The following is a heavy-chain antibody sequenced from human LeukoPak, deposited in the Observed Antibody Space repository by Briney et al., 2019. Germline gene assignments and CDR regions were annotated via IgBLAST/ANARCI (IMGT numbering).Heavy chain of an antibody. CDR3: ARDLLNEGNHLDY. Sequence: SETLSLTCTVSGGSVSSGSYYWSWIRQPPGKGLEWIGYIYYSGSTNYNPSLKSRVTISVDTSKNQFSLKLSSVTAADTAVYYCARDLLNEGNHLDYWGQGTLVTVSS. CDR2: IYYSGST. V-gene: IGHV4-61*01. J-gene: IGHJ4*02. D-gene: IGHD4-23*01. CDR1: GGSVSSGSYY.